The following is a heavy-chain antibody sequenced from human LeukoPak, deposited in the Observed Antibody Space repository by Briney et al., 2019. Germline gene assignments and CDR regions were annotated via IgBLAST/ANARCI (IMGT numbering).Heavy chain of an antibody. CDR3: ARSVCSGGSCYLFDY. D-gene: IGHD2-15*01. Sequence: SETLSLTCAVYGGSFSGYYWSWIRQPPGKGLEWIGEINHSGSTNYNPSLKSRVTISADTSKNQFSLKLSSVTAADTAVYYCARSVCSGGSCYLFDYWGQGTLVTVFS. CDR1: GGSFSGYY. J-gene: IGHJ4*02. CDR2: INHSGST. V-gene: IGHV4-34*01.